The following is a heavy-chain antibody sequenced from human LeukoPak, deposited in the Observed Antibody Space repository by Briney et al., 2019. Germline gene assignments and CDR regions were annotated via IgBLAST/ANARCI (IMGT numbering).Heavy chain of an antibody. V-gene: IGHV1-2*02. CDR1: GYTFTGYY. D-gene: IGHD2-2*01. CDR3: ARQRGSCSITDCRDGFDI. Sequence: ASVKVSCKASGYTFTGYYMHWVRQAPGQGLEWMGWINPNSGGTNYAQKFQGRVTMTRDTSISTAYMELSRLRSDDTAVYYCARQRGSCSITDCRDGFDIWGQGTMVTVSS. CDR2: INPNSGGT. J-gene: IGHJ3*02.